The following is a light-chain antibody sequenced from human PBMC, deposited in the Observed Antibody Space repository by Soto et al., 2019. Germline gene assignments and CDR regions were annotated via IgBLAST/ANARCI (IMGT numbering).Light chain of an antibody. CDR3: QQYCVSSLII. Sequence: ETVLTQSPGTLSLSPGERVTLSCRTSQSVSSSYLAWYQQKPGQAPRLLIYGASNRASGIPDRFSGSGSGTDFTLTISRLEPEDFAVCYCQQYCVSSLIIYGQGTRREIK. CDR1: QSVSSSY. J-gene: IGKJ5*01. CDR2: GAS. V-gene: IGKV3-20*01.